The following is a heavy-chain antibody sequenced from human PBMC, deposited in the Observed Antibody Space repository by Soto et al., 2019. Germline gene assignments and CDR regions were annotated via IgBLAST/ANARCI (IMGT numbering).Heavy chain of an antibody. CDR3: TRGGESIYSGSYMGIDAFDI. CDR2: IRSKAYGGTT. D-gene: IGHD1-26*01. CDR1: GFTFGDYA. J-gene: IGHJ3*02. V-gene: IGHV3-49*03. Sequence: PGGTLRLCCTASGFTFGDYAMSWFRQAPGKGLEWVTFIRSKAYGGTTEYAASVKGRFTISRDDSKSIAYLQMNSLKTEDTAVYYYTRGGESIYSGSYMGIDAFDIWGQGTMVTVSS.